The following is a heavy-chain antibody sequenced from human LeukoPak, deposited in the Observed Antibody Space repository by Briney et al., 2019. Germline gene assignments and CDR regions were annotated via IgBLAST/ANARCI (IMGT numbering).Heavy chain of an antibody. J-gene: IGHJ3*02. CDR3: ARVDYYGSGSYPDAFDI. V-gene: IGHV4-30-4*07. CDR1: GGSISSGGYS. D-gene: IGHD3-10*01. CDR2: IYYSGST. Sequence: PSETLSLTCVVSGGSISSGGYSWTWIRQPPGKGLEWIGHIYYSGSTYYNPSLKSRVTISVDTSKNQFSLKLSSVTAADTAVYYCARVDYYGSGSYPDAFDIWGQGTMVTVSS.